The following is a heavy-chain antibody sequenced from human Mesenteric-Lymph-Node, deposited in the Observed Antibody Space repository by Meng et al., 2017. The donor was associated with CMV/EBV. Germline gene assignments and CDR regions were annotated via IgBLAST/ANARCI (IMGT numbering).Heavy chain of an antibody. Sequence: RLSCAASGFAFSRYWMHWVRQAPGKGLEWVSRISGDGRSTTCADSGKGRFTISRDNAKNTLYLQMNSLRAEDTAMYYCARDFPSFDYWGQGTLVTVSS. CDR1: GFAFSRYW. CDR2: ISGDGRST. V-gene: IGHV3-74*01. J-gene: IGHJ4*02. CDR3: ARDFPSFDY.